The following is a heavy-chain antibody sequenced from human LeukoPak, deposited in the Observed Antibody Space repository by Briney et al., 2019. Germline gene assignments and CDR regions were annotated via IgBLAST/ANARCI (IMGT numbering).Heavy chain of an antibody. J-gene: IGHJ4*02. CDR2: IYTSGST. Sequence: SETLSLTCTVSGGSISSGSYYWSWIRQPAGKGLGWIGRIYTSGSTNYNPSLKSRVTISVDTSKNQFSLKLSSVTAADTAVYYCARHPGIAALIDYWGQGTLVTVSS. CDR3: ARHPGIAALIDY. D-gene: IGHD6-13*01. V-gene: IGHV4-61*02. CDR1: GGSISSGSYY.